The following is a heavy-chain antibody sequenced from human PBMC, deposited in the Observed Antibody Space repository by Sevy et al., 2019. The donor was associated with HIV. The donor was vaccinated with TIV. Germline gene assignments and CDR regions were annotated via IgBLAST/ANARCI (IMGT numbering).Heavy chain of an antibody. Sequence: GGSLRLSCAASGFTFSSYAMHWVRQAPGKGLEWVAVISYDGSNKYYADSVKGRFTISRDNSKNTPDLQMNSLRAEDTAVYYCAGGSGLRRTVTTGSDYFDYWGQGTLVTVSS. CDR2: ISYDGSNK. D-gene: IGHD4-4*01. V-gene: IGHV3-30-3*01. CDR1: GFTFSSYA. CDR3: AGGSGLRRTVTTGSDYFDY. J-gene: IGHJ4*02.